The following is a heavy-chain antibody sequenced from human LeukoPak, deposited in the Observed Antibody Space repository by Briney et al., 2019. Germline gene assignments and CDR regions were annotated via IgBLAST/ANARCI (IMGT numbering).Heavy chain of an antibody. Sequence: PSETLSLTCTVSGGSISSYYWSWIRQPPGKGLEGIGYIYYSGSTNYKPSLKSRVTISVDTSKNQFSLKLSSVTAADTAVYYCARDSALGSPGFYYYYYMDVWGKGTTVTVSS. D-gene: IGHD3-10*01. CDR1: GGSISSYY. CDR2: IYYSGST. V-gene: IGHV4-59*01. CDR3: ARDSALGSPGFYYYYYMDV. J-gene: IGHJ6*03.